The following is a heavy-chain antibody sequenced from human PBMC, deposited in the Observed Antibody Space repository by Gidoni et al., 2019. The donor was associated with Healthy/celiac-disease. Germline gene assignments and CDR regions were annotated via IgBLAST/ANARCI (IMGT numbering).Heavy chain of an antibody. CDR2: IWYDGSNK. J-gene: IGHJ4*02. Sequence: QVQLVESGGGVVQPGRSLRLSCAASGFTFSSYGMHWVRQAPGKGLEWVAVIWYDGSNKYYADSVKGRFTISRDNSKNTLYLQMNSLRAEDTAVYYCAREWGNDYGDYVGFDWGYWGQGTLVTVSS. CDR1: GFTFSSYG. V-gene: IGHV3-33*01. CDR3: AREWGNDYGDYVGFDWGY. D-gene: IGHD4-17*01.